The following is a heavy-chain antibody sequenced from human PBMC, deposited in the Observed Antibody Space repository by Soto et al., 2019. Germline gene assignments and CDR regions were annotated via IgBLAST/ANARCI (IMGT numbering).Heavy chain of an antibody. J-gene: IGHJ4*02. D-gene: IGHD3-22*01. V-gene: IGHV1-3*01. CDR1: GYTFTSYA. CDR2: INAGNGNT. CDR3: ARVDYYDSSGYFHLFDY. Sequence: QVQLVQSGAEVKKPGASVKVSCKASGYTFTSYAMHWVRQAPGQRLEWMGWINAGNGNTKYSQKFKGRVTITRDTSASTAYMELSSLRSEDTAVYYCARVDYYDSSGYFHLFDYWGQGTLVTVSS.